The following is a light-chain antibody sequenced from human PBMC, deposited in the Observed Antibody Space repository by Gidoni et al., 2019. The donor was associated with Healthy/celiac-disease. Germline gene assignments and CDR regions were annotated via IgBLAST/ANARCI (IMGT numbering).Light chain of an antibody. Sequence: EIVLTQSPATLSLSPGERTTLSCRASQSVSSYLAWYQQKPGQAPRLLIYDASNKATGIPARFSSSCSGTDFTLTISSLEPEDFAVYYCQQRSNWSITFGQGTRLEIK. J-gene: IGKJ5*01. CDR2: DAS. CDR3: QQRSNWSIT. CDR1: QSVSSY. V-gene: IGKV3-11*01.